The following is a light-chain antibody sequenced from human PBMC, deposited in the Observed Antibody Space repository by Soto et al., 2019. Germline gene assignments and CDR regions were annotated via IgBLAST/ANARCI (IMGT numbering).Light chain of an antibody. CDR2: DVS. J-gene: IGLJ3*02. CDR1: SSDVGGHNS. CDR3: CSYAGSYRV. Sequence: QSALTQPASVSGSPGQSITISCTGTSSDVGGHNSVAWYQHNPGKAPKLMIYDVSTRPSGVSSRFSASKSANTASLSISGLQAEDEADYYCCSYAGSYRVFGGGTKLTVL. V-gene: IGLV2-14*01.